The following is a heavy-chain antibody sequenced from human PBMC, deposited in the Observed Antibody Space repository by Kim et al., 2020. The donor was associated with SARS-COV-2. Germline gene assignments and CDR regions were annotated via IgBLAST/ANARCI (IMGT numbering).Heavy chain of an antibody. Sequence: SETLSLTCTVSGGSISGSSYYWGWIRQPPGKGLEWIGSIYYSGSTYYNPSLKSRVTISVDTSKNQFSLKLSSVTAADTAVYYCSSRTDYYYYYGMDVWGQGTTVTVSS. CDR1: GGSISGSSYY. CDR2: IYYSGST. J-gene: IGHJ6*02. V-gene: IGHV4-39*01. CDR3: SSRTDYYYYYGMDV. D-gene: IGHD2-21*02.